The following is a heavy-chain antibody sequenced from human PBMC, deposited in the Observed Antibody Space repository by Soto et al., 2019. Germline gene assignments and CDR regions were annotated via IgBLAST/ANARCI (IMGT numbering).Heavy chain of an antibody. D-gene: IGHD6-19*01. V-gene: IGHV3-23*01. CDR3: AKDRGSGWYDDY. CDR2: ISGSAGST. Sequence: EVQLLESGGGLVQPGGSLRLSCAASGFTFSSYAMSWVRQAPGKGLEWVSAISGSAGSTYYADSVKGRFTISRDNSKNTLYLQMNSRRAEDTAVYYCAKDRGSGWYDDYWGQGTLVTASS. J-gene: IGHJ4*02. CDR1: GFTFSSYA.